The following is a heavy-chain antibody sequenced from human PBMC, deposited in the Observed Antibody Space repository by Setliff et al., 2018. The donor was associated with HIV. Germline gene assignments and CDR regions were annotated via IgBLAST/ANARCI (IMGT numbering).Heavy chain of an antibody. D-gene: IGHD5-18*01. J-gene: IGHJ5*02. CDR3: ARYSYGYVRDLRFDP. Sequence: SETLSLTCTVSGGSISSYYWSWIRQSPGKGLEWIGYINYSGSTNYNPSLQSRVTISVDTSKNHFSLKLTSVTAADTAVYYCARYSYGYVRDLRFDPWGQGTLVTVSS. CDR1: GGSISSYY. V-gene: IGHV4-59*08. CDR2: INYSGST.